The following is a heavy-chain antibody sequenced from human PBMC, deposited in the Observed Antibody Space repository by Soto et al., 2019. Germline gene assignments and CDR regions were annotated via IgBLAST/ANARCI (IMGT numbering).Heavy chain of an antibody. J-gene: IGHJ4*02. CDR1: GFTFSDYY. CDR2: TRNKANSYTT. V-gene: IGHV3-72*01. CDR3: AREGSSSGPDYEY. Sequence: PGGSLRLSCAASGFTFSDYYINWVRQAPGKGLEWVGRTRNKANSYTTDYAAFVKGRFTISRDDSKNLIYLQTNSLKTEDTAVYYCAREGSSSGPDYEYWGQGTLVTVSS. D-gene: IGHD3-22*01.